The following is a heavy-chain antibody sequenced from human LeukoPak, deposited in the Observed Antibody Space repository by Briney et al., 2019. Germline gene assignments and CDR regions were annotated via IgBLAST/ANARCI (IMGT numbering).Heavy chain of an antibody. CDR3: ARDKIEGPTKLDC. Sequence: PGGSLRLSCAASGVTFSSYWMSWVRQAPGKGLEWVAHIKQDESEKYTVDSVKGRFTISRANAKTSLYLQMNSLRAEDTPAYYCARDKIEGPTKLDCWGQGILVTVSS. D-gene: IGHD1-1*01. J-gene: IGHJ4*02. CDR1: GVTFSSYW. CDR2: IKQDESEK. V-gene: IGHV3-7*01.